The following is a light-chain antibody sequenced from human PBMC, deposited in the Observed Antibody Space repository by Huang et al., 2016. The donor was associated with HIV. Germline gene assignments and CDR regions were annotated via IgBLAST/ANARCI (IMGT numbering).Light chain of an antibody. CDR1: QSLFFSYNKRSY. J-gene: IGKJ4*01. CDR2: WAS. CDR3: QQYYHKPLT. V-gene: IGKV4-1*01. Sequence: DIVMTQSPDSLTVSLGERATINCRSIQSLFFSYNKRSYIAWYQKKPGQPRKLVMSWASAREAEGPDRVSGSRSETNCTITIKSRQAEDEAVNFCQQYYHKPLTCGGGTKVEI.